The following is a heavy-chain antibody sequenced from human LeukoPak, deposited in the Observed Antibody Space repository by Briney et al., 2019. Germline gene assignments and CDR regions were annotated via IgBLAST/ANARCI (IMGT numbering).Heavy chain of an antibody. CDR2: IYYSGST. D-gene: IGHD3-10*01. Sequence: SQTLSLTCTVSGGSISSGGYYWSWIRQNPGKGLEWIGYIYYSGSTYYNPSLKSRVTISVDTSKNQFSLKLSSVTAADTAVYYCARYYYGSGSYPDAYYYYGMDVWGKGTTVTVSS. CDR1: GGSISSGGYY. V-gene: IGHV4-31*03. CDR3: ARYYYGSGSYPDAYYYYGMDV. J-gene: IGHJ6*04.